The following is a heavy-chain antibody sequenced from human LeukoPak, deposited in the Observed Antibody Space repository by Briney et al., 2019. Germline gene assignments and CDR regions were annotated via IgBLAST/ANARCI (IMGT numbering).Heavy chain of an antibody. D-gene: IGHD6-19*01. Sequence: GGSLRLSCTASGFTFTNYAMNWVRQAPGKGLERVSTLSTSGASTYYADSVKGRFTISRDNSKSMLYLQMNSLRAEDTAVYYCAKDHSSGWGMFDTWGQGTLVTVSS. J-gene: IGHJ5*02. CDR2: LSTSGAST. CDR3: AKDHSSGWGMFDT. CDR1: GFTFTNYA. V-gene: IGHV3-23*01.